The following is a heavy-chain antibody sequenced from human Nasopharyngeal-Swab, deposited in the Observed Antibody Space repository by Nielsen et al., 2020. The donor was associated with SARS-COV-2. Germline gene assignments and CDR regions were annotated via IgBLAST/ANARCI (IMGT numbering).Heavy chain of an antibody. V-gene: IGHV1-69*04. CDR1: GCTFSSYS. J-gene: IGHJ4*02. CDR3: ARDLGDYGGKGFGY. Sequence: SVKVSCKASGCTFSSYSISWVRQAPGQGLEWMGRIIPILGIANYAQKFQGRVTITADKSTSTAYMELSSLRSEDTAVYYCARDLGDYGGKGFGYWGQGTLVTVSS. CDR2: IIPILGIA. D-gene: IGHD4-23*01.